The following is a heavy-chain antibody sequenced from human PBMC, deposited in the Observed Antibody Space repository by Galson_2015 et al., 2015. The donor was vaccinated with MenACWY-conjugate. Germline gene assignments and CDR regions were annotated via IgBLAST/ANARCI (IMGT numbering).Heavy chain of an antibody. CDR3: ARFSTTVTTGSFDY. J-gene: IGHJ4*02. CDR2: INHSGST. Sequence: ETLSLTCAVYGGSFSGYYWSWIRQPPGKGLEWIGEINHSGSTNYNPSLKSRVTISVDTSKNQFSLKLSSVTAADTAVYYCARFSTTVTTGSFDYWGQGTLVTVSS. D-gene: IGHD4-17*01. V-gene: IGHV4-34*01. CDR1: GGSFSGYY.